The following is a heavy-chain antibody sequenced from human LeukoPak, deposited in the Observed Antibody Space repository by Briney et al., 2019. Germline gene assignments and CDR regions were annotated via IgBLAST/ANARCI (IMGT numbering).Heavy chain of an antibody. CDR1: GYTFTSYG. J-gene: IGHJ4*02. D-gene: IGHD3-16*01. Sequence: ASVKVSCKASGYTFTSYGISWVRQAPGQGLEWMGWINPNSGVTNYAQNFQGRVTMTRDTSISTAYMELTWLSSDDTAVYYCARERSNGGLRLDFWGQGTLVTASS. CDR2: INPNSGVT. CDR3: ARERSNGGLRLDF. V-gene: IGHV1-2*02.